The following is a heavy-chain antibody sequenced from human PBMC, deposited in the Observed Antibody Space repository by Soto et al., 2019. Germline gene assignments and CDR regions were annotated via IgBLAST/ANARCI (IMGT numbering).Heavy chain of an antibody. CDR2: IKQDGSEK. V-gene: IGHV3-7*01. CDR1: GFTFSSYW. CDR3: ARVPLYSNYYYYYMDV. Sequence: GGSLRLSCAASGFTFSSYWMSWVRQAPGKGLEWVANIKQDGSEKYYVDSVKGRFTISRDNAKNSLYLQMNSLRAEDTAVYYCARVPLYSNYYYYYMDVWGKGTTVTVSS. J-gene: IGHJ6*03. D-gene: IGHD4-4*01.